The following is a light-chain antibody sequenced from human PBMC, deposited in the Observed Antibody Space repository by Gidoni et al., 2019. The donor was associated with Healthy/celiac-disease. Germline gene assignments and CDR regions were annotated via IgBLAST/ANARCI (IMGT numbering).Light chain of an antibody. Sequence: DIQMTQSPSTLAASTGDRVTITCRASQTINSWLAWYQQKPGKVPKLLISKASTLESGVPSRFSGSGSGTEFTLTISSLQPDDFATYYCQQYSDISLRTFGQGTKVEIK. CDR3: QQYSDISLRT. CDR2: KAS. J-gene: IGKJ2*01. V-gene: IGKV1-5*03. CDR1: QTINSW.